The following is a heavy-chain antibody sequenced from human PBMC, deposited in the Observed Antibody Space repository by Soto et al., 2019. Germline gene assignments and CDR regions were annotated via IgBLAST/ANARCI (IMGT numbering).Heavy chain of an antibody. CDR2: ISGTGDST. D-gene: IGHD3-22*01. V-gene: IGHV3-23*01. CDR1: GFTFSSYA. J-gene: IGHJ4*02. Sequence: EVQLLESGGGLVQPGGSLRLSCAASGFTFSSYAMSWVRQAPGKGLEWVSAISGTGDSTYYADSVKGRFTISSDNSKNTLYLQINSLRAEDTAVYYCAKDRDSSGYYYRNYWGQGTLVTVSS. CDR3: AKDRDSSGYYYRNY.